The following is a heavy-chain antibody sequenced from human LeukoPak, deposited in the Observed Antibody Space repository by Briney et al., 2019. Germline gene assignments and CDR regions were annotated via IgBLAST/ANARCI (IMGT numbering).Heavy chain of an antibody. V-gene: IGHV4-59*11. CDR1: GGSISSHY. J-gene: IGHJ6*03. CDR3: ARAANYYYYMDV. Sequence: SETLSLTCTVSGGSISSHYWSWIRQPPGKGLEWIGYIYYSGSTNYNPSLKNRVTISVDRSKNQFSLKLNSATAADTAVYYCARAANYYYYMDVWGKGTTVTVSS. CDR2: IYYSGST.